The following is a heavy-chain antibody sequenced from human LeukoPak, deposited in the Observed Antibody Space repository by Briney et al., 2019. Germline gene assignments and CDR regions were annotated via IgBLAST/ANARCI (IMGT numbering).Heavy chain of an antibody. D-gene: IGHD3-9*01. J-gene: IGHJ4*02. Sequence: GGSLRLSCAASGFTFSNAWMNWVRQAPGKGLEWVGRIKSKTDGGTTDYAAPVKGRFTISGDDSKNTLYLQMNSLKTEDTAVYYCTTDRDYDILTGYYSLDYWGQGTLVTVSS. V-gene: IGHV3-15*07. CDR1: GFTFSNAW. CDR2: IKSKTDGGTT. CDR3: TTDRDYDILTGYYSLDY.